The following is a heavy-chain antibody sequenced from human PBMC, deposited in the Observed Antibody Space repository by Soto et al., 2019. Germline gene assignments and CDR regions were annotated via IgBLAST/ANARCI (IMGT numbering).Heavy chain of an antibody. J-gene: IGHJ4*02. V-gene: IGHV3-23*01. D-gene: IGHD2-15*01. Sequence: GGSLRLSCAASGFTFSSYAMSWVRQAPGKGLEWVSAISGSGGSTYYADSVKGRFTISRDNSKNTLYLQMNSLRAEDTAVYYCAKDILRYCSGGSCYPYDYWGQGTLVTVSS. CDR3: AKDILRYCSGGSCYPYDY. CDR1: GFTFSSYA. CDR2: ISGSGGST.